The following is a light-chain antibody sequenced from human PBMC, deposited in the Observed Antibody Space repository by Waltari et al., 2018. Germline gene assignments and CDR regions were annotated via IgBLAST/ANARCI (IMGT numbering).Light chain of an antibody. V-gene: IGLV3-10*01. CDR3: YSGDDSGNQEV. CDR1: ALPKKY. J-gene: IGLJ2*01. Sequence: SYELTQPPSVSVSPGQTARITCSGHALPKKYGYWYQQKSGQAPVLVIYEDTERPSGIPERFSGSSSGTMATLTISGAQVEDEADYYCYSGDDSGNQEVFGGGTKLTVL. CDR2: EDT.